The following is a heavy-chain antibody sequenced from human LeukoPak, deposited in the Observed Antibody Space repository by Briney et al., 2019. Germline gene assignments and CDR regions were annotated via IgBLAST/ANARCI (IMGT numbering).Heavy chain of an antibody. CDR1: GGSISSGGYY. J-gene: IGHJ4*02. Sequence: PSETLSLTCTVSGGSISSGGYYWSWIRQHPGKGLEWIGYIHYSGSTYYNPSLKSRVTISVDTSKNQFSLKLSSVTAADTAVYYCARVAVSRGYSYGQIDYWGQGTLVTVSS. D-gene: IGHD5-18*01. CDR3: ARVAVSRGYSYGQIDY. CDR2: IHYSGST. V-gene: IGHV4-31*03.